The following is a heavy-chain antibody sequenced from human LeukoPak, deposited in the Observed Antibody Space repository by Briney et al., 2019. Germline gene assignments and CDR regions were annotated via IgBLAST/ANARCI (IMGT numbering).Heavy chain of an antibody. Sequence: SETLSLTCTVSGGSISSYYWSWIRQPPGKGLEWIGYIYYSGSTNYNPSLKSRVTISVDTSKNQFSLKLSSVTAADTAVYYCARTYGSGSADAFDIWGQGTMVTVPS. J-gene: IGHJ3*02. V-gene: IGHV4-59*08. D-gene: IGHD3-10*01. CDR1: GGSISSYY. CDR2: IYYSGST. CDR3: ARTYGSGSADAFDI.